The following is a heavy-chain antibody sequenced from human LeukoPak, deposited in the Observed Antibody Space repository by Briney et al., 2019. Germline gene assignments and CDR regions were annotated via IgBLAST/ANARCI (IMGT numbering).Heavy chain of an antibody. V-gene: IGHV4-59*12. CDR2: IYYSGST. J-gene: IGHJ4*02. D-gene: IGHD6-6*01. CDR1: GGSISSYY. Sequence: PSETLSLTCTVSGGSISSYYWSWIRQPPGKGLEWIGYIYYSGSTNYNPSLKSRVTISVDTSKNQFSLKLSSVTAADTAVYYCARYIPARPGFDYWGQGTLVTVSS. CDR3: ARYIPARPGFDY.